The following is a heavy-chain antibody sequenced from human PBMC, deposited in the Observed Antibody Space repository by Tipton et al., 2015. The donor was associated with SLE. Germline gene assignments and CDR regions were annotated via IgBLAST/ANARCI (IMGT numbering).Heavy chain of an antibody. J-gene: IGHJ3*02. D-gene: IGHD5-12*01. V-gene: IGHV3-23*01. CDR2: ISDSGGFS. CDR3: AKEGGYSGYEAAFDI. CDR1: GSTFSSYA. Sequence: GSLRLSCAASGSTFSSYAMSWVRQAPGKGLEWVSTISDSGGFSYYADSVKGRFTISRDNSKNTLYLQMNSLRAEDTAVYHCAKEGGYSGYEAAFDIWGQGTMVTASS.